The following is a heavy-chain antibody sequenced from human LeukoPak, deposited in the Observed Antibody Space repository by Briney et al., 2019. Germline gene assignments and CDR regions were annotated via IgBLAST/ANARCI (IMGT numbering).Heavy chain of an antibody. Sequence: TGGSLRLSCAGSGFPLSRHAISWVRQAPGKGLEWVSAISGSGGSTYYADSVKGRFTISRDNSKNTLYLQMNSLRAEDTAVYYCAKEEAVLGSSIDYWGQGTLVTVSS. V-gene: IGHV3-23*01. D-gene: IGHD6-13*01. CDR3: AKEEAVLGSSIDY. CDR1: GFPLSRHA. J-gene: IGHJ4*02. CDR2: ISGSGGST.